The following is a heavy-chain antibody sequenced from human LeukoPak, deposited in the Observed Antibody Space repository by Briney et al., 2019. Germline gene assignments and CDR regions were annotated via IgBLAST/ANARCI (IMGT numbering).Heavy chain of an antibody. Sequence: SETLSLNCTVSGGPISSYYWSWIRQPAGKGLECNGRLSTSGSTNSHPSLKSRVTMSVDTSKNQFSLMLSSVTAEDTAMYYCARPQRELSPHDAFYIWGPGTMVTVSS. CDR2: LSTSGST. CDR1: GGPISSYY. V-gene: IGHV4-4*07. J-gene: IGHJ3*02. CDR3: ARPQRELSPHDAFYI. D-gene: IGHD1-7*01.